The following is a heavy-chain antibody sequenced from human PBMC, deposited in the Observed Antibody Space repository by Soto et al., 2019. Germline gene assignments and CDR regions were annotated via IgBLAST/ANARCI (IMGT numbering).Heavy chain of an antibody. CDR1: GYTFTSYA. CDR3: ARVTYYYDSSGYQGDWFDP. V-gene: IGHV1-3*01. J-gene: IGHJ5*02. CDR2: INAGNGNT. Sequence: RASVKVSCKASGYTFTSYAMHWVRQAPGQRLEWMGWINAGNGNTKYSQKFQGRVTITRDTSASTAYMELSSLRSEDTAVYYCARVTYYYDSSGYQGDWFDPWGQGTLVTVS. D-gene: IGHD3-22*01.